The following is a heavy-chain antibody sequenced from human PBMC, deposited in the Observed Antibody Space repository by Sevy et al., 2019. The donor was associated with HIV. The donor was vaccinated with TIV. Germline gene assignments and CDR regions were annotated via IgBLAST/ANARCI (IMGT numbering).Heavy chain of an antibody. CDR3: ARRSGYGSGSYFINPDYYYGMDV. V-gene: IGHV4-59*01. CDR1: GGSISSYY. CDR2: IYYSGST. J-gene: IGHJ6*02. D-gene: IGHD3-10*01. Sequence: SETLSLTCTVSGGSISSYYWSWIRQPPGKGLEWIGYIYYSGSTNYNPSLKSRVTISVDTSKNQFSRKLSSVTAADTAVYYCARRSGYGSGSYFINPDYYYGMDVWGQGTTVTVSS.